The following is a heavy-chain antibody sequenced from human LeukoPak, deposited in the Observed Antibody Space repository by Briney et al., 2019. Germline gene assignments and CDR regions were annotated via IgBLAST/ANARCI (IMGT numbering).Heavy chain of an antibody. D-gene: IGHD3-9*01. Sequence: GASLKISCKGSGYSFTSYWIGWVRQMPGKGLEWMGIIYPGDSDTRYSPSFQGQVTISADKSISTVYLQWSSLKASDTAMYYCARHQAPNDILTGYDFDYWGQGTLVTVSS. J-gene: IGHJ4*02. CDR1: GYSFTSYW. V-gene: IGHV5-51*01. CDR2: IYPGDSDT. CDR3: ARHQAPNDILTGYDFDY.